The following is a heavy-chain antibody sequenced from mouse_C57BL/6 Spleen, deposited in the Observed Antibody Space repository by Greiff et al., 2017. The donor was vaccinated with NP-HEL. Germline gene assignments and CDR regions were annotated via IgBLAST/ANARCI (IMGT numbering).Heavy chain of an antibody. J-gene: IGHJ3*01. CDR1: GFTFSNYW. Sequence: EVHLVESGGGLVQPGGSMKLSCVASGFTFSNYWMNWVRQSPEKGLEWVAQIRLKSDNYATHYAESVKGRFTISRDDSKSSVYLQMNNLRAEDTGIYYCTEGVWFAYWGQGTLVTVSA. CDR3: TEGVWFAY. CDR2: IRLKSDNYAT. V-gene: IGHV6-3*01.